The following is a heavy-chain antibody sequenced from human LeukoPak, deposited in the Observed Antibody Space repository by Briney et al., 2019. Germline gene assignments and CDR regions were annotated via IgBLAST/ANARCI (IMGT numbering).Heavy chain of an antibody. V-gene: IGHV3-21*01. CDR1: GFTFSSYS. CDR2: ISSSSSYI. J-gene: IGHJ4*02. Sequence: GGSLRLSCAASGFTFSSYSMNWVCQAPGKGLEWVSSISSSSSYIYYADSVKGRFTISRDNAKNSLYLQMNSLRAEDTAVYYCARARTTHPGTFDYWGQGTLVTVSS. CDR3: ARARTTHPGTFDY. D-gene: IGHD1-14*01.